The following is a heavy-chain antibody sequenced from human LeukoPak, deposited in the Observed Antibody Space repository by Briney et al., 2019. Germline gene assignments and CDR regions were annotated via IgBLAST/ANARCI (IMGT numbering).Heavy chain of an antibody. CDR2: IYYSGST. CDR1: GGSISSYY. V-gene: IGHV4-59*01. CDR3: ARGWGSRRLVPSGKYNWFDP. Sequence: PSETLSLTCTVSGGSISSYYWSWIRQPPGKGLEWIGYIYYSGSTNYNPSLKSRVTISVDTSKNQFSLKLSSVTAADTAVYYCARGWGSRRLVPSGKYNWFDPWGQGTLVTVSS. D-gene: IGHD6-19*01. J-gene: IGHJ5*02.